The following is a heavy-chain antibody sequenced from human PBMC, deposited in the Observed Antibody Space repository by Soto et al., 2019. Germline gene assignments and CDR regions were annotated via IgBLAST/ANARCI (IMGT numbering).Heavy chain of an antibody. V-gene: IGHV4-34*01. D-gene: IGHD3-10*01. J-gene: IGHJ6*03. CDR3: ASYYGSGSYRNYYYYMDV. CDR2: INHSGST. Sequence: PSETLSLTCAVYGGSFSGYYWSWIRQPPGKGLEWIGEINHSGSTNYNPSLKSRVTISVDTSKNQFSLKLSSVTAADTAVYYCASYYGSGSYRNYYYYMDVWGKGTTVTVSS. CDR1: GGSFSGYY.